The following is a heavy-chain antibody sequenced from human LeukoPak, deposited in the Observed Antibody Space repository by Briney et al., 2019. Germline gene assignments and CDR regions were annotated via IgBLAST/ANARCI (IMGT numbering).Heavy chain of an antibody. V-gene: IGHV1-2*02. CDR1: GYTFTGCY. Sequence: ASVKVSCKTSGYTFTGCYMHWVRQAPGQGLEWMGWINPNSGDTNYAQKFQGRVTMTRDTSINTAYMELSRLGSADSAMYYCARGSSSGWYVDYWGPGTLFTVSS. CDR3: ARGSSSGWYVDY. D-gene: IGHD6-19*01. CDR2: INPNSGDT. J-gene: IGHJ4*02.